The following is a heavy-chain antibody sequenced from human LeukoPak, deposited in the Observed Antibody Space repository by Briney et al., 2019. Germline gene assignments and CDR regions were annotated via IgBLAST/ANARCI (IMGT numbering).Heavy chain of an antibody. Sequence: SETLSLTCAVYGGSFSGYYWSWIRQPPGKGLEWIGEINHSGSTNYNPSLKSRVTISVDTSKNQFSLKLSSVTAADTAVYYCARDLTTWLLNWFDLWGQGTLVTVSS. D-gene: IGHD4-11*01. CDR3: ARDLTTWLLNWFDL. V-gene: IGHV4-34*01. J-gene: IGHJ5*02. CDR1: GGSFSGYY. CDR2: INHSGST.